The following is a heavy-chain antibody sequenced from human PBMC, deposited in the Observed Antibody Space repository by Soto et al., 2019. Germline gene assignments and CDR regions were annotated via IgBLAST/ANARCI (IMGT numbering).Heavy chain of an antibody. CDR2: IFPSDSDT. CDR1: GYRFTSYW. D-gene: IGHD3-22*01. J-gene: IGHJ5*02. CDR3: ARKDKSCYFNWCDP. V-gene: IGHV5-51*01. Sequence: PGESLKISCRTSGYRFTSYWIAWVRQMPGKGLEWMGIIFPSDSDTSYSPSFQGQVTISADRSTSTVFLQWASLKASDTAVYFCARKDKSCYFNWCDPCGQGTLVTVSS.